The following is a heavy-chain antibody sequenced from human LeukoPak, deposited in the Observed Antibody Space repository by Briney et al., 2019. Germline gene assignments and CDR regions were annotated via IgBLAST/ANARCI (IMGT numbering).Heavy chain of an antibody. CDR2: ISYDGSNK. V-gene: IGHV3-30*03. CDR3: AREGPGYYDSSGYYVRTYYFDY. J-gene: IGHJ4*02. D-gene: IGHD3-22*01. Sequence: GGSLRLSCAASGFTFSSYGMHWVRQAPGKGLEWVAVISYDGSNKYYADSVKGRFTISRDNSKNTLYLQMNSLRAEDTAVYYCAREGPGYYDSSGYYVRTYYFDYWGQGTLVTVSS. CDR1: GFTFSSYG.